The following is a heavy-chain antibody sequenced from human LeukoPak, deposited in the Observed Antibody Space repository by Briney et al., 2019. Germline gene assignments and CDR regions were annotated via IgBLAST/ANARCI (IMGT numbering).Heavy chain of an antibody. V-gene: IGHV3-23*01. J-gene: IGHJ5*02. D-gene: IGHD3-16*01. CDR2: ISGSGGST. CDR1: GFTFSSYA. CDR3: AKNVGFGPNNWFDP. Sequence: GGSLRLSCAASGFTFSSYAMTWVRQAPGKGLEWVSSISGSGGSTYYADSVKGRFTISRDNSKNTLYLQMNSLRAEDTAVYYCAKNVGFGPNNWFDPWGQGTLVTVSS.